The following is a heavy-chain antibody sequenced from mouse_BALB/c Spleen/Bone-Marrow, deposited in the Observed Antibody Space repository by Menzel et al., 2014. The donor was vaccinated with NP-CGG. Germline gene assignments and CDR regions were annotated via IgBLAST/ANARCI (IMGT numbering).Heavy chain of an antibody. CDR3: ARQLGLRWAMDY. V-gene: IGHV5-12-2*01. D-gene: IGHD3-1*01. CDR2: ISNGGGST. Sequence: EVKVVESGGGLVQPGGSLKLSCAASGFTFSSYTVSWGRQTPEKRLEWVAYISNGGGSTYYPDTVKGRFTISRDNAKNTLYLQMSSLKSEDTAMYYCARQLGLRWAMDYWGQGTSVTVSS. J-gene: IGHJ4*01. CDR1: GFTFSSYT.